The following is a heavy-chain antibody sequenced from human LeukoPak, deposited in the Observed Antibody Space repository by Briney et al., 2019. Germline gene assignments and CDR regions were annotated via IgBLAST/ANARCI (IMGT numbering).Heavy chain of an antibody. D-gene: IGHD2/OR15-2a*01. V-gene: IGHV3-74*01. CDR1: GFTFSTYW. J-gene: IGHJ3*02. Sequence: GGSLRLSCAASGFTFSTYWMHWVRQAPGKGLAWVSQMNTEGSVTRYADSVKGRFAISRDNAKNTLYLQMNSLRAEDTALYYCARGNSNSRLDIWGQGTMVTVSS. CDR2: MNTEGSVT. CDR3: ARGNSNSRLDI.